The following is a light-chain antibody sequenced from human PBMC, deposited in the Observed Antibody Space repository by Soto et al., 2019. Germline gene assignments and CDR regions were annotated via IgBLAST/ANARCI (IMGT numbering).Light chain of an antibody. J-gene: IGLJ2*01. CDR1: SSDVGLYNY. V-gene: IGLV2-14*03. CDR3: SSYTSSTTLV. Sequence: QSALTQPASVSGSPGQSITISCTGTSSDVGLYNYVSWYQQHPGKAPKLMIFDVTSRPSGVSNRFSGSKSANTASLTISGLQTEDEADYYCSSYTSSTTLVFGGGTKVTVL. CDR2: DVT.